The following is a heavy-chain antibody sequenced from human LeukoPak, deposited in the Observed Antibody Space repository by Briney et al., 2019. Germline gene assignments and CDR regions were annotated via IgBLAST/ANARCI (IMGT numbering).Heavy chain of an antibody. D-gene: IGHD2-2*01. CDR1: GYTFTGYY. CDR3: ARDYGYCSSTSCPRSAFDI. Sequence: ASVKVSCKASGYTFTGYYMHWVRQAPGQGLEWMGWINPNSGGTNYAQKSQGRVTMTRDTSISTAYMELSRLRSDDTAVYYCARDYGYCSSTSCPRSAFDIWGQGTMVTVSS. J-gene: IGHJ3*02. V-gene: IGHV1-2*02. CDR2: INPNSGGT.